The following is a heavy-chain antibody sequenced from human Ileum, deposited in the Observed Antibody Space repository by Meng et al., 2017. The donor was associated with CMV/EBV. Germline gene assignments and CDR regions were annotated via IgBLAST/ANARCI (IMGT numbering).Heavy chain of an antibody. J-gene: IGHJ1*01. CDR1: ADSISRGDYY. V-gene: IGHV4-30-4*08. Sequence: SETLSLTCTVSADSISRGDYYWNWIRQVPGKGLEWIGYIHYTGGTYFSPSLTSRLAMSVDTSKNQFSLRLTSVTAADTAVYYCARHRGGGSLFFQHWGQGTLVTVSS. CDR2: IHYTGGT. CDR3: ARHRGGGSLFFQH. D-gene: IGHD1-26*01.